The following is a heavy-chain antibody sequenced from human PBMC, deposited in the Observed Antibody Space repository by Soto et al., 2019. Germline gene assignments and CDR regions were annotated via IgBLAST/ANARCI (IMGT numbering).Heavy chain of an antibody. V-gene: IGHV4-31*03. CDR3: ARMTVVRGVIYYYGMDV. J-gene: IGHJ6*02. CDR1: GGSISSGGDY. D-gene: IGHD3-10*01. CDR2: IYHSGST. Sequence: QVQLQESGPGLVKPSQTLSLTCTVSGGSISSGGDYWNWIRQHPGKGLEWIGYIYHSGSTYYNPSLKSRITGSVDTSKNHSSLKLSSVTAADTAVYYCARMTVVRGVIYYYGMDVWGQGTTVTVSS.